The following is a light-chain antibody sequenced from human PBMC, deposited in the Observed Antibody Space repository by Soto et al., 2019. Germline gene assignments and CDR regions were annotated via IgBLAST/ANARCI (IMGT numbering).Light chain of an antibody. V-gene: IGKV1-5*01. CDR3: QQYNSYSLFT. CDR1: QSISSW. CDR2: DAS. J-gene: IGKJ3*01. Sequence: DIQMTQSPSTLSASVGDRVTITCRASQSISSWLAWYQQKPGKAPKLLIYDASSLESGVPSRFSGSGSGTEFTLTFSSLQPDDFATYDCQQYNSYSLFTFGPGTKVDIK.